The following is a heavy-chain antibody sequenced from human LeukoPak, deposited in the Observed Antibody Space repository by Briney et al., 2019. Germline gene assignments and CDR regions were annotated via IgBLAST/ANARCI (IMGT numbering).Heavy chain of an antibody. D-gene: IGHD2-8*01. CDR3: ASRNWACPNGVCYGGAFDY. Sequence: PGGSLRLSCAASGFTFSTFAMHWVRQAPGKGLEWVAVISFDGSDKYYADSVKGRFTISRDDSKNQLYLQINSLRAEDTAVYYCASRNWACPNGVCYGGAFDYWGQGTLVTVSS. V-gene: IGHV3-30*04. J-gene: IGHJ4*02. CDR2: ISFDGSDK. CDR1: GFTFSTFA.